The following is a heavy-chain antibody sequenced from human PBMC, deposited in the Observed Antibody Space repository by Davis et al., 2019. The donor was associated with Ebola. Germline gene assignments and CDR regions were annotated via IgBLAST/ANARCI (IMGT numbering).Heavy chain of an antibody. Sequence: GESLKISCKGSGYSFTAYWIGWVRQMPGKGLEWMGMFYPGDSDIRYSPSFQGQVTISADKSITTAYLQWSSLKASDTAMYYCARQESLYGYSDSWGQGTLVTVSS. CDR2: FYPGDSDI. D-gene: IGHD5-24*01. CDR3: ARQESLYGYSDS. V-gene: IGHV5-51*01. J-gene: IGHJ4*02. CDR1: GYSFTAYW.